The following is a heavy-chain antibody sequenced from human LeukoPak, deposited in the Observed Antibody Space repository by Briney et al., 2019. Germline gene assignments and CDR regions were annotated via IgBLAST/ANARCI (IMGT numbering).Heavy chain of an antibody. CDR1: GYTFTSYA. J-gene: IGHJ1*01. V-gene: IGHV7-4-1*02. Sequence: ASVKVSCKASGYTFTSYAMNWVRQAPGQGLEWMGWINTNTGNPTYAQGFTGRFVFSLDTSVSTAYLQISSLKAEVTAVYYCARNGVAGSRPDPRYFQHWGQGTLVTVSS. CDR3: ARNGVAGSRPDPRYFQH. CDR2: INTNTGNP. D-gene: IGHD6-19*01.